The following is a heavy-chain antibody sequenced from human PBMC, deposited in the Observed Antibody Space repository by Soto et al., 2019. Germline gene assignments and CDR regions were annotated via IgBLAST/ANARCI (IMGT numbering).Heavy chain of an antibody. J-gene: IGHJ4*02. CDR3: ARDCAGYSSGWYQRGGFDY. D-gene: IGHD6-19*01. CDR2: IWYDGSNK. Sequence: QVQLVESGGGVVQPGRSLRLSCAASGFTFSSYGMHWVRQAPGKGLEWVAVIWYDGSNKDYADSVKGRFTISRDNSKNRLNLQMNSLRAEDTAVYYCARDCAGYSSGWYQRGGFDYWGQGTLVTVSS. V-gene: IGHV3-33*01. CDR1: GFTFSSYG.